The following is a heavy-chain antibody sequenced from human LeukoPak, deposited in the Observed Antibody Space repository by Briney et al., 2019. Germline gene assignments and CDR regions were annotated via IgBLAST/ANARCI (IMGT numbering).Heavy chain of an antibody. CDR2: IYGDGST. CDR1: GFTFSSYW. V-gene: IGHV3-53*01. Sequence: GGSLRLSCAASGFTFSSYWMHWVRQAPGKGLEWVSVIYGDGSTYYADSVKGRFTISRDNSKNTLYLQVNSLRADDTAVYYCARVTYGSGSYYFDYWGQGTLVTVSS. CDR3: ARVTYGSGSYYFDY. D-gene: IGHD3-10*01. J-gene: IGHJ4*02.